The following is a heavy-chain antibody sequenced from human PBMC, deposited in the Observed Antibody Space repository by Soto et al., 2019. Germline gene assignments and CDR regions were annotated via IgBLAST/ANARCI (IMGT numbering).Heavy chain of an antibody. V-gene: IGHV3-15*01. D-gene: IGHD3-10*01. CDR2: IKSNADGGAT. CDR1: GFTFSSYG. CDR3: TTAPFSFITLPGTSFLNGREV. J-gene: IGHJ6*01. Sequence: GGSLRLSCAASGFTFSSYGMHWVRQAPGKGLEWVGHIKSNADGGATDYAAPVKGRFTVSRDDSRNTLYLQLNSLKTEDTAVYYCTTAPFSFITLPGTSFLNGREVWGQGTTVAVSS.